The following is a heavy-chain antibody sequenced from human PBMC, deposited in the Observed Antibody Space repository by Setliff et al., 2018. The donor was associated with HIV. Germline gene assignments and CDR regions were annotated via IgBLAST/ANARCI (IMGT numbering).Heavy chain of an antibody. Sequence: GESLKISCAASGFTFSSYDMHWVRQATGRGLEWVSGIGTAGDTYYPGSVKGRFTISRENAKKSLYLQMNSLRVGDTAVHYCARALYYYDTTPPLSSAFDIWGQGTMVTVSS. CDR1: GFTFSSYD. V-gene: IGHV3-13*01. D-gene: IGHD3-22*01. CDR3: ARALYYYDTTPPLSSAFDI. J-gene: IGHJ3*02. CDR2: IGTAGDT.